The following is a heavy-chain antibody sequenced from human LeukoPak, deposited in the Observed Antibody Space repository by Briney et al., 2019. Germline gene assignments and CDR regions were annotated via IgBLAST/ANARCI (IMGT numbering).Heavy chain of an antibody. Sequence: TGGSLRLSCAASGFTFSSYAMSWVRQAPEKGLEWVSSITFSGGTTYYADSVRGRFTISRDDSENTLYLQMTSLRVEDTAVYYCARAQGTTNGLLDNWGQGTLVTVSS. V-gene: IGHV3-23*01. D-gene: IGHD5-24*01. CDR1: GFTFSSYA. CDR2: ITFSGGTT. J-gene: IGHJ4*02. CDR3: ARAQGTTNGLLDN.